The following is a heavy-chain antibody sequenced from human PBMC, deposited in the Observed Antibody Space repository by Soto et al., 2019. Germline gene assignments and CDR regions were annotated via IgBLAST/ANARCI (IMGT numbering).Heavy chain of an antibody. CDR3: ARRGYCSSTSCYSRSYYYGMDV. Sequence: GESLKISCKGSGYSFTSYWISWVRQMPGKGLEWMGRIDPSDSYTNYSPSFQGHVTISADKSISTAYLQWSSLKASDTAMYYCARRGYCSSTSCYSRSYYYGMDVWGQGTTVTVSS. V-gene: IGHV5-10-1*01. J-gene: IGHJ6*02. CDR1: GYSFTSYW. CDR2: IDPSDSYT. D-gene: IGHD2-2*01.